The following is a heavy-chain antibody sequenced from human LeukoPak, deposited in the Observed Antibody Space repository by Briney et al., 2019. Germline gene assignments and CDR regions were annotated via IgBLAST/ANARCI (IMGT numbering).Heavy chain of an antibody. CDR1: GFTFSSYG. V-gene: IGHV3-23*01. Sequence: TGGSLRLSCAASGFTFSSYGMSWVRQAPGKGLEWVSAISGSGGSTYYADSVKGRFTISRDNSKNTLYLQMNSLRAEDTAVYYCAKAIAAGPYFDYWGQGTLVTVSS. CDR3: AKAIAAGPYFDY. CDR2: ISGSGGST. D-gene: IGHD6-13*01. J-gene: IGHJ4*02.